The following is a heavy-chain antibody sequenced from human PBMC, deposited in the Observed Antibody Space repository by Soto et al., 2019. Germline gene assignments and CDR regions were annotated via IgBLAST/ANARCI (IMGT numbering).Heavy chain of an antibody. V-gene: IGHV3-30*03. J-gene: IGHJ4*02. CDR3: ARDSHYRDPNLLTYFDH. CDR2: ISYDGSDR. D-gene: IGHD1-26*01. Sequence: QVQLVESGGGVVQPGTSLRLSCATSGFSFTASGFTFSAYDMHWVRQAPGKGLAWGAAISYDGSDRYYAASWRGRFTIARENYAHTVYLKMNSLRADDTAVYYCARDSHYRDPNLLTYFDHWCPGRLVSVSS. CDR1: GFTFSAYD.